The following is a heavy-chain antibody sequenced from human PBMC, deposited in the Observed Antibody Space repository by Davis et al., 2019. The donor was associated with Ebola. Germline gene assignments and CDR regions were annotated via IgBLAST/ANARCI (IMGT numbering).Heavy chain of an antibody. D-gene: IGHD2-15*01. V-gene: IGHV3-49*04. J-gene: IGHJ5*02. CDR3: STDIAIVVAARGSYGS. Sequence: PGGSLRLSCTASGFTSGDYAMSWVRQAPGKGLEWVGFIRSKAYGGTTDYAAPVKGRFTISRDDSKNTLYLQMSSLKTEDTAVYYCSTDIAIVVAARGSYGSWVQGTLVSVSS. CDR2: IRSKAYGGTT. CDR1: GFTSGDYA.